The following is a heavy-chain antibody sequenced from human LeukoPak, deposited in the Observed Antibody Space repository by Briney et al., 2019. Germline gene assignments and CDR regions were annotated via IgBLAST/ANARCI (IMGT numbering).Heavy chain of an antibody. CDR1: GYTLTGYY. J-gene: IGHJ4*02. V-gene: IGHV1-2*06. Sequence: ASVKVSCKASGYTLTGYYMHWVRQAPGQGLEWMGRINPNSGGTNYAQKFQGRVTMTRDTSISTAYMELSRLRSDDTAVYYCASGLYGSGSSGYWGQGTLVTVSS. CDR3: ASGLYGSGSSGY. D-gene: IGHD3-10*01. CDR2: INPNSGGT.